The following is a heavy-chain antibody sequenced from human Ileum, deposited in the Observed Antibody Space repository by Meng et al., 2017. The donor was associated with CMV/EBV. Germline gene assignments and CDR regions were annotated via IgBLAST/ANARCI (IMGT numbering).Heavy chain of an antibody. CDR1: GFAFSDYY. CDR2: MSTRGLTM. V-gene: IGHV3-11*01. Sequence: SGFAFSDYYMTWIRQAPGKGLEWVASMSTRGLTMNYADSVKGRFTISRDNAKNSLYLQMTSLRADDTAVYYCARESIAMVRGYGMDVWGQGTMVTVSS. D-gene: IGHD3-10*01. CDR3: ARESIAMVRGYGMDV. J-gene: IGHJ6*02.